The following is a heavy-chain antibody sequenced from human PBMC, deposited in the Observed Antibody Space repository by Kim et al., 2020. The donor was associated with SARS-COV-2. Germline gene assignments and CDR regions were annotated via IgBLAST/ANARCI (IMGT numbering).Heavy chain of an antibody. CDR3: ARADFDLLLYPFDY. D-gene: IGHD3-9*01. CDR1: GLTFSSYC. CDR2: ISYDGSNK. Sequence: GGSLRLSCAASGLTFSSYCMHWVRQAPGKGLEWVAVISYDGSNKYYADSVKGRFTISRDNSKNTLYLQLNSLRAEDTAVYYCARADFDLLLYPFDYWGQGTLVTVSS. J-gene: IGHJ4*02. V-gene: IGHV3-33*05.